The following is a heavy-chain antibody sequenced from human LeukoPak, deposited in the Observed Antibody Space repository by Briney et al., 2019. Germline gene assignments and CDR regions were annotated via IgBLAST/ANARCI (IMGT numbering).Heavy chain of an antibody. D-gene: IGHD6-13*01. CDR3: ARDFFVSFSSIAAARVPVSAFDI. CDR1: GFTFSSYS. CDR2: ISSSSSYI. J-gene: IGHJ3*02. Sequence: PGGSLRLSCAASGFTFSSYSMNWVRQAPGKGLEWVSSISSSSSYIYYADSVKGRFTISRDNAKNSLYLQMNSLRAEDTAVYYCARDFFVSFSSIAAARVPVSAFDIWGQGTMVTVSS. V-gene: IGHV3-21*01.